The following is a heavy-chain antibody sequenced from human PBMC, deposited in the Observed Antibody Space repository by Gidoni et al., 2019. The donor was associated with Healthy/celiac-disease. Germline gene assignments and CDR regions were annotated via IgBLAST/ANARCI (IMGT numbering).Heavy chain of an antibody. D-gene: IGHD2-2*02. CDR3: ARVNCSSTSCYTEWFDP. CDR2: IIPILGIA. J-gene: IGHJ5*02. CDR1: GGTFSSYA. V-gene: IGHV1-69*09. Sequence: QVQLVQSGAEVKKPGSSVKVSCKASGGTFSSYAISWVRQAPGQGLEWMGRIIPILGIANYAQKFQGRVTITADKSMSTAYMELSSLRSEDTAVYYCARVNCSSTSCYTEWFDPWGQGTLVTVSS.